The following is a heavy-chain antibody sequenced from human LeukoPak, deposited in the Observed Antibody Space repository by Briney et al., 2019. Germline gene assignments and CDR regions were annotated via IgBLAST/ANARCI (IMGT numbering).Heavy chain of an antibody. J-gene: IGHJ4*02. CDR3: AKGSDMAYYFDN. CDR1: GFTFTSYA. Sequence: GGSLRLSCAASGFTFTSYAMNWVRQAPGKGLEWVSIISGSGGLIYYADSVKGRFTISRDNSKNTLYLQMNNLRAEDTAVYYCAKGSDMAYYFDNWDQGTLVTVSS. D-gene: IGHD5-18*01. CDR2: ISGSGGLI. V-gene: IGHV3-23*01.